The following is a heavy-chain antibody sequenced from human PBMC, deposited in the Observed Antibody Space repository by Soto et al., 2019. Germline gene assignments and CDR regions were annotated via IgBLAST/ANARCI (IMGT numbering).Heavy chain of an antibody. Sequence: QVQLVQSGAEMKRPGSSVKVSCRTSGGTFSTSIVNWVRQAPGQGLEWMGRITPFLGVLHYAEKFQGRVTISADTSSSDLELTSLTSGDTAVYYCATSGGHFRFEDAFDVWGQGTMLTVSS. J-gene: IGHJ3*01. CDR2: ITPFLGVL. CDR1: GGTFSTSI. CDR3: ATSGGHFRFEDAFDV. V-gene: IGHV1-69*02. D-gene: IGHD3-10*01.